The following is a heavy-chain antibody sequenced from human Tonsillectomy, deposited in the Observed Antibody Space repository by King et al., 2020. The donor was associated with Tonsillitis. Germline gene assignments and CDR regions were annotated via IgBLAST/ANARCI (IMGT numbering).Heavy chain of an antibody. CDR1: GGSISSDY. Sequence: QLQESGPGLVKPSETLSLTCTVSGGSISSDYWSWSRQPPGKGLEWIGELYYSGSTTYNPSLKSRVTISVDTSKNQFSLKLSSVTAADTAVYYCARVNDYGDNLHYDYWGQGTLVTVSS. CDR3: ARVNDYGDNLHYDY. D-gene: IGHD4-23*01. J-gene: IGHJ4*02. V-gene: IGHV4-59*01. CDR2: LYYSGST.